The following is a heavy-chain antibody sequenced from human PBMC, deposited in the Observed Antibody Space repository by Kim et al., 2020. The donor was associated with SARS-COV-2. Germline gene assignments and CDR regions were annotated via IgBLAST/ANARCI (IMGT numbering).Heavy chain of an antibody. CDR3: ARGAKLNSSGWAYYYYYGMDV. CDR1: GYTFTSYD. V-gene: IGHV1-8*01. Sequence: ASVKVSCKASGYTFTSYDINWVRQATGQGLEWMGWMNPNSGNTGYAQKFQGRVTMTRNTSISTAYMELSSLRSEDTAVYYCARGAKLNSSGWAYYYYYGMDVWGQGTTVTVSS. CDR2: MNPNSGNT. J-gene: IGHJ6*02. D-gene: IGHD6-19*01.